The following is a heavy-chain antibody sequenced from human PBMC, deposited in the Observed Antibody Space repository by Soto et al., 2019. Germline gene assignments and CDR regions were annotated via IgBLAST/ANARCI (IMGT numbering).Heavy chain of an antibody. CDR3: ARDQEADSFFPYSYGMDV. Sequence: GGSLRLSCAGSGFTFINTGMSWVRQAPGQGLEWVSYISTSGSTISYADSVKGRFTISRDNAKNSLYLQMSSLRAEDTAVYYCARDQEADSFFPYSYGMDVWGQGTTVTVSS. D-gene: IGHD2-15*01. CDR2: ISTSGSTI. CDR1: GFTFINTG. V-gene: IGHV3-48*04. J-gene: IGHJ6*02.